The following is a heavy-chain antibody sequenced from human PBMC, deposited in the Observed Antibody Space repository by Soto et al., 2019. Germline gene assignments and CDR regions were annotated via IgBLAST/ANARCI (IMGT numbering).Heavy chain of an antibody. J-gene: IGHJ4*02. Sequence: GGSLRLSCAASGFTVSSNYMSWIRQAPGKGLEWVSVIYSGGSTYYADSVKGRFTISRDNSKNTLYLQMNSLRAEDTAVYYCARNRPGEFDYWGQGTLVTVSS. CDR3: ARNRPGEFDY. V-gene: IGHV3-53*01. CDR2: IYSGGST. CDR1: GFTVSSNY.